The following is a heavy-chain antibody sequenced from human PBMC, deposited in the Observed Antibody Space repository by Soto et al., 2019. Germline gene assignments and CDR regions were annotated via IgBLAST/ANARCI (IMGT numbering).Heavy chain of an antibody. CDR3: ARVRLGYCSSTSCYRYYYGMDV. Sequence: SETLSLTCTVSGGSISSGDYYWSWIRQPPGKGLEWIGYIYYSGSTYYNPSLKSRVTISVDTSKNQFSLKLSSVTAADTAVYYCARVRLGYCSSTSCYRYYYGMDVWGQGTTVTVS. CDR2: IYYSGST. V-gene: IGHV4-30-4*01. J-gene: IGHJ6*01. CDR1: GGSISSGDYY. D-gene: IGHD2-2*01.